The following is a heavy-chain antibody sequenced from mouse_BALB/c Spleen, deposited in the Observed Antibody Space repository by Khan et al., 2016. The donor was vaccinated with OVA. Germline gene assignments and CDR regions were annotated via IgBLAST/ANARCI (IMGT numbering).Heavy chain of an antibody. J-gene: IGHJ3*01. CDR2: IWSDGNT. CDR1: GSASTNYG. V-gene: IGHV2-3*01. CDR3: AIIFYGYDWFAY. D-gene: IGHD2-2*01. Sequence: VQLQESGPGLVAPSQSLSITCTVSGSASTNYGVSWARPTPGKGLEWLGVIWSDGNTNYHSSLNSRLTITRDNTKSQVLLKLNSLQTDDTATYYGAIIFYGYDWFAYWGQGTLVTVSA.